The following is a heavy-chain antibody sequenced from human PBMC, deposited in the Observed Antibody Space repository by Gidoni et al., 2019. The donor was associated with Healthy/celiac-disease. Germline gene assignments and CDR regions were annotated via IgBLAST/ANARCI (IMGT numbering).Heavy chain of an antibody. V-gene: IGHV4-4*07. J-gene: IGHJ3*02. CDR3: AREGWDRRGAFDI. CDR2: IYTHGST. Sequence: QVQLQESGPGLVKPSETLSLTCTVPGGSISSYYWSWIRQPAGKGLEWIGRIYTHGSTHYNPSLKSRVTMSVDTSKNQFSLKLSSVTAADTAVYYCAREGWDRRGAFDIWGQGTMVTVSS. CDR1: GGSISSYY. D-gene: IGHD1-26*01.